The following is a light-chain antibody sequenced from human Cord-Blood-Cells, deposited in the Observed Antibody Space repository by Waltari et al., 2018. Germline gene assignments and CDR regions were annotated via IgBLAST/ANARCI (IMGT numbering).Light chain of an antibody. J-gene: IGKJ4*01. CDR3: QQRSDLPPT. Sequence: EIVLNMSPATLSLSPGERATLLCSASQSVSSYFAWSQQNTGQAPRLPIYDASNRANDIPARVSGSGSGTDFTLTIGSLEAEGFAVDYCQQRSDLPPTFGGGTKVEIK. CDR1: QSVSSY. V-gene: IGKV3-11*01. CDR2: DAS.